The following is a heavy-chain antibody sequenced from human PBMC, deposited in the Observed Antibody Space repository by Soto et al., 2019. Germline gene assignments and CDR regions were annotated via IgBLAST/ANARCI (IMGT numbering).Heavy chain of an antibody. D-gene: IGHD3-10*01. CDR3: ARDRLLAVRGVTPNPLYYYYGMDV. J-gene: IGHJ6*02. V-gene: IGHV3-21*01. CDR2: ISSSSSYI. Sequence: GGSPRLSCAASGFTFSSYSMNWVRQAPGKGLEWVSSISSSSSYIYYADSVKGRFTISRDNAKNSLYLQMNSLRAEDTAVYYCARDRLLAVRGVTPNPLYYYYGMDVWGQGTTVTVS. CDR1: GFTFSSYS.